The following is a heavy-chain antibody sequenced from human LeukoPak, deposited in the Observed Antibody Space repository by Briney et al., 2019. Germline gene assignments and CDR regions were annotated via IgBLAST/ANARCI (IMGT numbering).Heavy chain of an antibody. CDR2: IKHDGSEK. D-gene: IGHD3-3*01. CDR3: ATDRGWRTSGYYLYYFEY. J-gene: IGHJ4*02. Sequence: GGSLRLSCAASGFIFTNYFMSWVRQAPGKGLEWLASIKHDGSEKYYVDSVRGRFTISRDNTMNSLYLQMSSLRAEDTAVYYCATDRGWRTSGYYLYYFEYWGQGTLVTFSS. V-gene: IGHV3-7*01. CDR1: GFIFTNYF.